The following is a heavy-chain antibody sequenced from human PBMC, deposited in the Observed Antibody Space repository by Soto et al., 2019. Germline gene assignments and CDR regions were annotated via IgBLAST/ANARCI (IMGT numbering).Heavy chain of an antibody. V-gene: IGHV1-69*01. Sequence: QVQLVQSGAEVSKPGSSLRVSCKSSGATFSTTGISWVRQAPGQGLEWMGGIIPLFGTPKYARKFQGRVSISADASPNTLYMELNILRPDAAAVYYGARASPVICGGDPCYRLDSSFDSWGQGSLVSVSS. CDR3: ARASPVICGGDPCYRLDSSFDS. J-gene: IGHJ5*01. CDR2: IIPLFGTP. D-gene: IGHD2-21*02. CDR1: GATFSTTG.